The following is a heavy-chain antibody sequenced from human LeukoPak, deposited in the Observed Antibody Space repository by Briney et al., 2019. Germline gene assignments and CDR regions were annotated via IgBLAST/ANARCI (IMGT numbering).Heavy chain of an antibody. V-gene: IGHV3-23*01. J-gene: IGHJ4*02. CDR3: AKSMDTVGATTLDF. CDR1: GFSFCRYP. CDR2: ITGDGQDT. Sequence: GGSLRLSCVASGFSFCRYPMIWVRQAPGGGLEWVATITGDGQDTFYAGLGTGRFIVSRDNIRNTVFLERDSLRDEDTAVYYCAKSMDTVGATTLDFWGQGARVIVSS. D-gene: IGHD1-26*01.